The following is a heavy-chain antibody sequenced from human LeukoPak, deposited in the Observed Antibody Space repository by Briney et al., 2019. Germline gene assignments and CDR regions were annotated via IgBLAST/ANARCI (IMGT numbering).Heavy chain of an antibody. CDR1: GFTFSSYA. CDR2: ISYDGSNK. V-gene: IGHV3-30*04. CDR3: ARAGGGN. J-gene: IGHJ4*02. D-gene: IGHD3-10*01. Sequence: GGSLRLSCAASGFTFSSYAMHWVRQAPGKGLEGGAVISYDGSNKYYADSVKGRFTISRDNSKNTLYLQMNSLRAEDTAVYYCARAGGGNWGQGTLVTVSS.